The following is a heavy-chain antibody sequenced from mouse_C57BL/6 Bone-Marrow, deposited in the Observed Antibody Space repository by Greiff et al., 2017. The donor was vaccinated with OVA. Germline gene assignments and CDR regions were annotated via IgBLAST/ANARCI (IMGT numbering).Heavy chain of an antibody. D-gene: IGHD2-1*01. CDR2: IYPRSGNT. CDR3: APGNYGY. CDR1: GYTFTSYG. V-gene: IGHV1-81*01. J-gene: IGHJ2*01. Sequence: QVQLQQSGAELARPGASVKLSCKASGYTFTSYGISWVKQRTGQGLEWIGEIYPRSGNTYYNEKFKGKATLTADKSSSTAYMELRSLTSEDSAVYFCAPGNYGYWGQGTTLTVSS.